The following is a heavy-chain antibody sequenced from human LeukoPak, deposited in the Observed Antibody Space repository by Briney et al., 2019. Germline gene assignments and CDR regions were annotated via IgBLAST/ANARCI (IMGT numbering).Heavy chain of an antibody. D-gene: IGHD1-14*01. J-gene: IGHJ2*01. V-gene: IGHV4-59*08. CDR1: GGSFSNYY. CDR3: ARRANLNWYFNL. Sequence: SETLSLTCTVSGGSFSNYYWNWIRQPPGKGLEWVGYIYYSGSTNYNPSLKSRVTISLDTSKNQFSLELSSVTAADTAVFYCARRANLNWYFNLWGRGTLVTVSS. CDR2: IYYSGST.